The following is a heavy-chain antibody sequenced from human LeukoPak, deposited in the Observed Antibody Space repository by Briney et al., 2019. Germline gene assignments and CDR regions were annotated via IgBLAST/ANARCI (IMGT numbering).Heavy chain of an antibody. Sequence: TGGSLRLSCAASGFTFGTYAMSWVRQAPGKGLVWVSRVKSDGSSTTYADSVKGRFTISRDNAKNTLYLQMNSLRAEDTAVYYCARAAWCGGDSHYYFDYWGQGALVTVSP. V-gene: IGHV3-74*01. D-gene: IGHD2-21*02. CDR1: GFTFGTYA. J-gene: IGHJ4*02. CDR3: ARAAWCGGDSHYYFDY. CDR2: VKSDGSST.